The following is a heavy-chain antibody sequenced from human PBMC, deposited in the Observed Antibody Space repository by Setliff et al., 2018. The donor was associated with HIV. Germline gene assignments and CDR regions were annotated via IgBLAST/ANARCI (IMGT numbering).Heavy chain of an antibody. Sequence: TFSSYTMHWVRQAPGKGLEWVAVITHDGSSKYYADSVKGRFTISRDNSKNTLYLQMNSLKTEDTAVYYCATDSPAPLAQIDFFGQGAQVTVS. CDR1: TFSSYT. J-gene: IGHJ4*02. V-gene: IGHV3-30*07. CDR2: ITHDGSSK. CDR3: ATDSPAPLAQIDF.